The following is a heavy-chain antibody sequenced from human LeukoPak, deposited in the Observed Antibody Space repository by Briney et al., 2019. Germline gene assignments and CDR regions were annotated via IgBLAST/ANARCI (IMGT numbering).Heavy chain of an antibody. CDR3: AREVGSSTSGGVRGAHDAFDI. D-gene: IGHD2-2*01. J-gene: IGHJ3*02. Sequence: PGRSLRLSCAASGFTFSSYAMHWVRQAPGKGLGRVAVISYDGSNKYYADSVKGRFTISRDNSKNTLYLQMNSLRAEDTAVYYCAREVGSSTSGGVRGAHDAFDIWGPGTMVTVSS. CDR1: GFTFSSYA. CDR2: ISYDGSNK. V-gene: IGHV3-30-3*01.